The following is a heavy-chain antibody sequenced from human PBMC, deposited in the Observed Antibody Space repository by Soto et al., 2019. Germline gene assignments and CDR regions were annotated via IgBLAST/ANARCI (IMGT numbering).Heavy chain of an antibody. J-gene: IGHJ3*02. V-gene: IGHV3-30-3*01. CDR3: ARDSSNYGSGRDAFDI. D-gene: IGHD3-10*01. CDR2: ISYDGSSK. Sequence: QVQLVESGGGVVQPGRSLRLSCAASGFTFSSYAMHWVRQAPGKGLEWVAVISYDGSSKYYADSVKGRFTISRDNSKNTLYLQMNSLRAEDTAVYYCARDSSNYGSGRDAFDIWGQGTMVTVSS. CDR1: GFTFSSYA.